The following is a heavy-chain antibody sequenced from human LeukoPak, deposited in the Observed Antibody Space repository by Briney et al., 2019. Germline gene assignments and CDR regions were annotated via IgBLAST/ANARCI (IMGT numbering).Heavy chain of an antibody. Sequence: GGSLRISCAASGFTVSSNYMTWVRQAPGKGLEWVSVIYSGGSTYYTDSVKGRFTISRDDSKNTVYLQLNSLRGEDTAIYYCARADGYNSPPGYWGQGTLVTVSS. J-gene: IGHJ4*02. CDR2: IYSGGST. CDR3: ARADGYNSPPGY. D-gene: IGHD5-24*01. V-gene: IGHV3-66*01. CDR1: GFTVSSNY.